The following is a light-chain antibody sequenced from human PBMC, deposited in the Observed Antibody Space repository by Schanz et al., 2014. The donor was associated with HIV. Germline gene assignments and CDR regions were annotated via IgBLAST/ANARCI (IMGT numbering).Light chain of an antibody. CDR2: GAS. CDR1: QTVSNN. J-gene: IGKJ2*01. Sequence: EIVLTQSPDTLSVSPGERATLSCRASQTVSNNLAWYQQKPGQAPRLLIYGASSRATGIPDRFSGSGSGTEFTLTISGLQSEDFALYYCQQYSDWPPSTFGQGTKVEIK. V-gene: IGKV3D-15*01. CDR3: QQYSDWPPST.